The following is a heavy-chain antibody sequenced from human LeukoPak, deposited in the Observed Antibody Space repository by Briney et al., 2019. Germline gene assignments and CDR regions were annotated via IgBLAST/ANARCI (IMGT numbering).Heavy chain of an antibody. J-gene: IGHJ4*02. V-gene: IGHV4-61*02. CDR3: ASSPGATSAVDY. CDR1: GGSISSGSYY. D-gene: IGHD1-26*01. CDR2: SYTSGST. Sequence: SETLSLTCTVSGGSISSGSYYWSWIRQPAGKGLEWIGRSYTSGSTNYNPSLKSRVTISVDTSKNQFSLKLSSVTAADTAVYYCASSPGATSAVDYWGQGTLVSVSS.